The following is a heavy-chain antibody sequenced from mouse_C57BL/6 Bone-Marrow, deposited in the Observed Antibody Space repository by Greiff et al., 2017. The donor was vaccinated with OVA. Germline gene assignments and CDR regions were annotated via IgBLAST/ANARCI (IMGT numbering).Heavy chain of an antibody. J-gene: IGHJ4*01. D-gene: IGHD2-4*01. CDR2: IYPRSGNT. CDR1: GYTFTSYG. V-gene: IGHV1-81*01. Sequence: VQLQESGAELARPGASVKLSCKASGYTFTSYGISWVKQRTGQGLEWIGEIYPRSGNTYYNEKFKGKATLTADKSSSTAYMELRSLTSEDSAVYFCARVDYVYAMDYWGQGTSVTVSS. CDR3: ARVDYVYAMDY.